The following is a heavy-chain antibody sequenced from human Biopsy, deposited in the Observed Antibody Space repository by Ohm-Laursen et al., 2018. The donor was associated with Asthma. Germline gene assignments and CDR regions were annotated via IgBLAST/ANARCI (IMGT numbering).Heavy chain of an antibody. CDR3: ARIKIRIGAGTDRYFDL. CDR1: GDSFSNYA. Sequence: GSVKVSCKASGDSFSNYAISWVRQAPGQGLEWMGRIDPNSGGTNYAQKFLGRVTMTRDTSVNTAFMVLSRLRSDDTAVYYCARIKIRIGAGTDRYFDLWGRGTLVTVSS. D-gene: IGHD3-16*01. CDR2: IDPNSGGT. J-gene: IGHJ2*01. V-gene: IGHV1-2*06.